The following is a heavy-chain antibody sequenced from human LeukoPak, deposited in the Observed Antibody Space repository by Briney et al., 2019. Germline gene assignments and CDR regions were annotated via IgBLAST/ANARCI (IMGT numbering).Heavy chain of an antibody. CDR2: INPKIGGT. D-gene: IGHD3-9*01. J-gene: IGHJ4*02. CDR1: GYTFTDYY. CDR3: ARDSSRRPQIYDIATSFSTDF. Sequence: EASVKVSCKASGYTFTDYYIHRVRQAPGQGLEWMGLINPKIGGTNYAQSFQGRVSMTRDTSITTAYMELRTVTSDDTAVYYCARDSSRRPQIYDIATSFSTDFWGQGTLVTVSS. V-gene: IGHV1-2*02.